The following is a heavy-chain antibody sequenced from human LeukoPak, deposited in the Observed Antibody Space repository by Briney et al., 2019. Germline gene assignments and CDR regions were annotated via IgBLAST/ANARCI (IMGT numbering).Heavy chain of an antibody. CDR2: INAGNDNT. D-gene: IGHD2-8*02. CDR3: ASGEVGVVYRAGGRYYYHYHAMDV. V-gene: IGHV1-3*01. Sequence: ASVKVSCKASGYTFTSYAIHWVRQAPGQRLEWMGWINAGNDNTTYSQKFQGRVSLTTDTSTSTAYMGLRTLTSDDTAVYYCASGEVGVVYRAGGRYYYHYHAMDVWGQGTTVTVSS. J-gene: IGHJ6*02. CDR1: GYTFTSYA.